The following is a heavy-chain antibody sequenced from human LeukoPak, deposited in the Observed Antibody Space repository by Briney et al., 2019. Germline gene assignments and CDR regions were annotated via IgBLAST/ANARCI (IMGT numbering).Heavy chain of an antibody. CDR2: IIPILGIA. CDR1: GGTFSSYA. CDR3: ASKADSSGYYPDY. J-gene: IGHJ4*02. V-gene: IGHV1-69*04. D-gene: IGHD3-22*01. Sequence: GASVKVSCKASGGTFSSYAISWVRQAPGQGLEWMGRIIPILGIASYAQKFQGRVTITADKSTSTAYMEPSSLRSEDTAVYYCASKADSSGYYPDYWGQGTLVAVSS.